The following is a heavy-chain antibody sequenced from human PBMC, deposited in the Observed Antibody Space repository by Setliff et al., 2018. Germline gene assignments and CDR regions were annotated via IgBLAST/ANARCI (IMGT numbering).Heavy chain of an antibody. CDR1: GYTFTNYG. CDR3: ARINFYVSSGYYYAPDY. D-gene: IGHD3-22*01. Sequence: ASVKVSCKTSGYTFTNYGITWVRQAPGQGLEWMGWISNYSFKTNYPQKFLGRVTVTTDTSTGTAYIELGSLTSDDTAIYYCARINFYVSSGYYYAPDYWGPGTLVTVSS. V-gene: IGHV1-18*01. J-gene: IGHJ4*02. CDR2: ISNYSFKT.